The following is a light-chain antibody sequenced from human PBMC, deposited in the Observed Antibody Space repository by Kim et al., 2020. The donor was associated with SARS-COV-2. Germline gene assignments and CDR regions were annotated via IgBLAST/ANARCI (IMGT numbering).Light chain of an antibody. V-gene: IGKV3-11*01. CDR2: DAS. J-gene: IGKJ4*01. CDR1: QNIDTY. Sequence: PGERATLSCRASQNIDTYLAWYQQRPGQAPRLRVYDASNRATGVPDRFSGRGSGTDFTLTISSLEPEDFSIYYCQQRNSWPPAVTFGGGTKVDIK. CDR3: QQRNSWPPAVT.